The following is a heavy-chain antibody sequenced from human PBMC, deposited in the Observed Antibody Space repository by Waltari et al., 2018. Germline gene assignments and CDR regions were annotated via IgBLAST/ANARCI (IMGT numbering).Heavy chain of an antibody. D-gene: IGHD1-1*01. CDR3: ASGLGYMDD. CDR2: IWYDGSNK. J-gene: IGHJ4*02. Sequence: QVQLVESGGGVVQPGRSLRLSCAASGFTFSSYGMHWVRQAPGKGLEWVAVIWYDGSNKYYADSVKGRFTISRDNSKNTLYLQMNSLRAEDTAVYYCASGLGYMDDWGQGTLVTVSS. V-gene: IGHV3-33*01. CDR1: GFTFSSYG.